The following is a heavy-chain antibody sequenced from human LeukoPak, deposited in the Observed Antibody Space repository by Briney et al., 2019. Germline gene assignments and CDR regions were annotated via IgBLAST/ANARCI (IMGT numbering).Heavy chain of an antibody. J-gene: IGHJ4*02. Sequence: GGSLRLSCAASGFTFDDYAMHWVRQAPGKGLEWVSGISWNSSSIDYTDSVKGRFTISRDNAKNSLFLQMNSLRAGDTALYYCAKEGARLGIAVSGPFDYWGQGTLVTVSS. V-gene: IGHV3-9*01. CDR1: GFTFDDYA. CDR2: ISWNSSSI. CDR3: AKEGARLGIAVSGPFDY. D-gene: IGHD6-13*01.